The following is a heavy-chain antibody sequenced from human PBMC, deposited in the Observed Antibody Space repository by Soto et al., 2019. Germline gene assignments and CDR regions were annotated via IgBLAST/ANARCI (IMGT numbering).Heavy chain of an antibody. CDR1: GFTFTSSA. CDR3: AAGSTQRPPLYYGMDV. Sequence: SVKVSCKASGFTFTSSAVQWVRQARGQRLEWIGWIVVGSGNTNYAQKFQERVTITRDMSTSTAYMELSSLRSEDTAVYYCAAGSTQRPPLYYGMDVWGQGTTVTVSS. V-gene: IGHV1-58*01. CDR2: IVVGSGNT. D-gene: IGHD4-17*01. J-gene: IGHJ6*02.